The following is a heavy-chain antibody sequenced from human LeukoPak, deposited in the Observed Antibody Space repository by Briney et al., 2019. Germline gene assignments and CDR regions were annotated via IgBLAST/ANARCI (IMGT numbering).Heavy chain of an antibody. CDR3: ARPKHRLGKSDGFDF. V-gene: IGHV1-46*01. Sequence: ASVKVSCKASGYTFPNYYCHWVGQPPGQGLEGMGIISTSDGSPNYAQKFQGRVIMTRDSFTSTAHMELSSLRSEGTAVDYCARPKHRLGKSDGFDFWGQGTMVSVSS. CDR1: GYTFPNYY. J-gene: IGHJ3*01. D-gene: IGHD3-16*01. CDR2: ISTSDGSP.